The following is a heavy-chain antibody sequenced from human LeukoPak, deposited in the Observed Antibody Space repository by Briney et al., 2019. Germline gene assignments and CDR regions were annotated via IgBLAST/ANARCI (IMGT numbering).Heavy chain of an antibody. CDR1: GGTSSSYA. V-gene: IGHV1-69*04. CDR2: IIPILGIA. CDR3: ARARSGYYYYYYGMDV. D-gene: IGHD3-22*01. Sequence: SVKVSCKASGGTSSSYAISWVRQAPGQGLEWMGRIIPILGIANYAQKFQGRVTITADKSTSTAYMELSSLRSEDTAVYYCARARSGYYYYYYGMDVWGQGTTVTVSS. J-gene: IGHJ6*02.